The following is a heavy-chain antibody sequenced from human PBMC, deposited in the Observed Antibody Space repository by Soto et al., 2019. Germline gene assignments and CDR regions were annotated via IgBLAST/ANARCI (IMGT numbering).Heavy chain of an antibody. V-gene: IGHV3-33*01. CDR1: GFTFSSYA. D-gene: IGHD6-13*01. CDR3: VRDNVAAADLFDS. Sequence: GGSLRLSCATSGFTFSSYAMHWVRQAPGKGLEWVSLIWNDGIGKYYADSVKGRFTISRDTSKSTLYLEMNSLRVDDTAVYYCVRDNVAAADLFDSWGQGTLVTVSS. CDR2: IWNDGIGK. J-gene: IGHJ4*02.